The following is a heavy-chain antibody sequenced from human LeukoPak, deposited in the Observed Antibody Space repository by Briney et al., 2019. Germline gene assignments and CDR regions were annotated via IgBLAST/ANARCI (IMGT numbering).Heavy chain of an antibody. CDR3: ATPPRSGSYYYYGMDV. J-gene: IGHJ6*02. V-gene: IGHV1-18*04. CDR1: GYTLSNHA. D-gene: IGHD1-26*01. Sequence: ASVKVSCKGSGYTLSNHAFSWVRQAPGQGLEWMGWISADNGNTNHAQKFQGRVSLTTDTSTSTAYMELRSLRSDDTAVYYCATPPRSGSYYYYGMDVWGQGTTVTVSS. CDR2: ISADNGNT.